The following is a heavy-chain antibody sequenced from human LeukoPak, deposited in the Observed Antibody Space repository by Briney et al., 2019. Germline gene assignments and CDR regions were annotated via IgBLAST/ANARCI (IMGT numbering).Heavy chain of an antibody. CDR3: AGVRGVAAGTDY. D-gene: IGHD6-13*01. Sequence: PSETLSLTCAVHGGSFSDYSWTWIRQSPGKGLEWIGEISHTGGTNYKPSLNSRVTISVDTSKKQISLNLTSVTVADTAVYYCAGVRGVAAGTDYWGQGTLVTVSS. V-gene: IGHV4-34*01. J-gene: IGHJ4*02. CDR2: ISHTGGT. CDR1: GGSFSDYS.